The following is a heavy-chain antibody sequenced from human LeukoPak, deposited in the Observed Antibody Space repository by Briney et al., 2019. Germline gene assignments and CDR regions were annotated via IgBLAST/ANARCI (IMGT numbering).Heavy chain of an antibody. CDR3: AKRYGSGSYYDYYYYGMDV. D-gene: IGHD3-10*01. Sequence: GGSLRLSCAASGFTFSSYAMSWVRQAPGKGLEWVSAISGSGGSTYYADSVKGRFTISRDNSKNTLYLQMNSLRAEDTAVYYCAKRYGSGSYYDYYYYGMDVWGQGTTVTVSS. V-gene: IGHV3-23*01. CDR2: ISGSGGST. CDR1: GFTFSSYA. J-gene: IGHJ6*02.